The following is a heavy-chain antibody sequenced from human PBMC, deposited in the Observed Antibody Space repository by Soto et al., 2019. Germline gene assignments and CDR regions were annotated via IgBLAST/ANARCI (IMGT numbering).Heavy chain of an antibody. Sequence: PSETLSLTCAVYGGSFSGYYWSWIRQPPGKGLEWIGEINHSGSTNYNPSLKSRVTISVDTSKNQFSLKLSSVTAADTAVYYCARAVDSSSWTYYYYYGMDVWGQGTTVTVS. CDR3: ARAVDSSSWTYYYYYGMDV. J-gene: IGHJ6*02. V-gene: IGHV4-34*01. CDR1: GGSFSGYY. D-gene: IGHD6-13*01. CDR2: INHSGST.